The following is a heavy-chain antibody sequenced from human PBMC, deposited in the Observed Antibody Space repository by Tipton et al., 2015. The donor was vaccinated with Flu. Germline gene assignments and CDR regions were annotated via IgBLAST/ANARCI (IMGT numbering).Heavy chain of an antibody. CDR1: GFSFSSHW. CDR3: TRAWAGLDL. Sequence: SLRLSCAASGFSFSSHWMIWVRQPPGERLVWVSRIKSDGTSTTYADSVKGRFTISRDNAKNTLYLQMNSLRAEDTAVYYCTRAWAGLDLWGRGTLVTVSS. D-gene: IGHD1-26*01. CDR2: IKSDGTST. J-gene: IGHJ2*01. V-gene: IGHV3-74*01.